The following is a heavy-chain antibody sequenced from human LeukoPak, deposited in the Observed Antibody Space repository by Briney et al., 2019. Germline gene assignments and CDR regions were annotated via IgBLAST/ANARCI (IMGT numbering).Heavy chain of an antibody. CDR1: GFTFSSYD. Sequence: GGSLRLSCAASGFTFSSYDMHWVRQATGKGLEWVSAVGTAGDTYYPGSVKGLFTISRENAKNSLYLQMNSLRAGDTAVYYCARATVDTAMGVFDYWGQGTLVTVSS. V-gene: IGHV3-13*01. J-gene: IGHJ4*02. CDR2: VGTAGDT. D-gene: IGHD5-18*01. CDR3: ARATVDTAMGVFDY.